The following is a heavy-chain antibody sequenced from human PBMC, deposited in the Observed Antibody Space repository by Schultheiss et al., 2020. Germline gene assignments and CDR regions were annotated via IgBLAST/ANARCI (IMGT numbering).Heavy chain of an antibody. J-gene: IGHJ6*02. V-gene: IGHV1-24*01. CDR2: FDPEDGET. Sequence: ASVKVSCKVSGYTLTELSMHWVRQAPGKGLEWMGGFDPEDGETIYAQKFQGRVTMTEDTSTDTAYMELSSLRSEDTAVYYCARALNTITMIVVVIPDYYYGMDVWGQGTTVTVSS. CDR1: GYTLTELS. CDR3: ARALNTITMIVVVIPDYYYGMDV. D-gene: IGHD3-22*01.